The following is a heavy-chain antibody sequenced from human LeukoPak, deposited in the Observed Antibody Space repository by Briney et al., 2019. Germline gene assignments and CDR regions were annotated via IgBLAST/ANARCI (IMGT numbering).Heavy chain of an antibody. D-gene: IGHD3-22*01. CDR3: AREKTDYYDSNGYYYVFDY. V-gene: IGHV3-53*01. J-gene: IGHJ4*02. CDR2: IYSGGIT. CDR1: GFPVSDNY. Sequence: GGSLRLSCAASGFPVSDNYLSWARQAPGKGLEWVSVIYSGGITYYADSVKGRFTISRDNSKNTLYLQMNSLRPEDTAVYYCAREKTDYYDSNGYYYVFDYWGQGTLVTVSS.